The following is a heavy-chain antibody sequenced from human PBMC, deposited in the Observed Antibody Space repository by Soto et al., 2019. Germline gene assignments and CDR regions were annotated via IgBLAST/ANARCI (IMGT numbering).Heavy chain of an antibody. J-gene: IGHJ6*02. CDR2: ISGSGGST. CDR3: AKDDKLTIPYYYYGMDV. Sequence: LRLSCAASGFTFSSYAMSWVRQAPGKGLEWVSAISGSGGSTYYADSVKGRFTISRDNSKSTLYLQMNSLRAEDTAVYYCAKDDKLTIPYYYYGMDVWGQGTTVTVSS. V-gene: IGHV3-23*01. CDR1: GFTFSSYA. D-gene: IGHD4-4*01.